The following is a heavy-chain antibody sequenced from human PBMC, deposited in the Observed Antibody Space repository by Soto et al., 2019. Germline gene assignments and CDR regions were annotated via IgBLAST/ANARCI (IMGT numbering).Heavy chain of an antibody. Sequence: SETLSRSCAVYGGSFSGYYWRWVRQPPGKGLEWRGEINHSGSTNYNPSLKSRVTISVDTSKNQFSLKLSSVTAADTAVYYCARGGGPGYSCSWYFKGGAFDIWGQGTMVT. CDR1: GGSFSGYY. V-gene: IGHV4-34*01. CDR2: INHSGST. J-gene: IGHJ3*02. CDR3: ARGGGPGYSCSWYFKGGAFDI. D-gene: IGHD6-13*01.